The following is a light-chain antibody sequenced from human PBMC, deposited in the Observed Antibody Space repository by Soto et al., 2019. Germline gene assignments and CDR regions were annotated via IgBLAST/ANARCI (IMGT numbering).Light chain of an antibody. CDR1: SRDVGAYNF. CDR3: AAYAGNNNYV. J-gene: IGLJ1*01. CDR2: EGN. Sequence: QSALTQPPSASGSSGQSVTISCTGTSRDVGAYNFVSWYQQHPGQAPKLVIYEGNKRPSGVPDRFSGSKSGNTASLTVSGLQADDEADYYCAAYAGNNNYVSGFGTKVTVL. V-gene: IGLV2-8*01.